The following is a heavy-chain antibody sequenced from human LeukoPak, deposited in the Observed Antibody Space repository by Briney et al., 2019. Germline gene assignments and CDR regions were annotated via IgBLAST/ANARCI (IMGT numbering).Heavy chain of an antibody. CDR2: INHSGNT. CDR3: ARKADPFDY. Sequence: PSETLSLTCAVYGGSFSGYYWSWIRQPPSKGLEWIGEINHSGNTNYNPSLKGRVTISVDTSKNQFSLKLSSVTAADTAVYYCARKADPFDYWGQGTLVTVSS. V-gene: IGHV4-34*01. J-gene: IGHJ4*02. CDR1: GGSFSGYY. D-gene: IGHD2-15*01.